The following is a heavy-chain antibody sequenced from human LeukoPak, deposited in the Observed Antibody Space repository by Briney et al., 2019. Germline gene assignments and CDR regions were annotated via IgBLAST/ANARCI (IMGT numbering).Heavy chain of an antibody. CDR1: GYTLTELS. CDR3: ATRMLDDYVWGSYRYKY. J-gene: IGHJ4*02. V-gene: IGHV1-24*01. D-gene: IGHD3-16*02. CDR2: FHPEDGET. Sequence: ASEKVSCKVSGYTLTELSMHWVPQAPGKGLEWMGGFHPEDGETIYAQKFQGRVTMTEDTSTDTAYMELSSLRSEDTAVYYCATRMLDDYVWGSYRYKYWGQGTLVTVSS.